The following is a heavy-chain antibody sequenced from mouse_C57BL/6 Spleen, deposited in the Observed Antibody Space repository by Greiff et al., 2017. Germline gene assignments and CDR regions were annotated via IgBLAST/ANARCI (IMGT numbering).Heavy chain of an antibody. CDR3: ARHLKLAWFAY. Sequence: EVKLVESGGDLVKPGGSLKLSCAASGFTFSSYGMSWVRQTPDKRLEWVATISSGGSYTYYPERVKGRFTISRDNAKNTPYLQMSRLTSYDTAMYYCARHLKLAWFAYWGQGTLVTVSA. V-gene: IGHV5-6*01. D-gene: IGHD4-1*01. CDR2: ISSGGSYT. CDR1: GFTFSSYG. J-gene: IGHJ3*01.